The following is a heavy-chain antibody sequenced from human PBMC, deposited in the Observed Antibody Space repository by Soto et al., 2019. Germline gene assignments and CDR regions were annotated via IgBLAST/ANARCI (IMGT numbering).Heavy chain of an antibody. CDR3: ARHRMWWGDAFDI. CDR1: GFTFEDYA. V-gene: IGHV3-9*01. Sequence: QPGGSMGLSCAASGFTFEDYAMHWVRQAPGKGLEWVSGISWNSGSIGYVDSVKGRFTISRDNAKNSLYLQMNSLRAEDTAVYYCARHRMWWGDAFDIWGQGTMVTVSS. D-gene: IGHD2-21*01. CDR2: ISWNSGSI. J-gene: IGHJ3*02.